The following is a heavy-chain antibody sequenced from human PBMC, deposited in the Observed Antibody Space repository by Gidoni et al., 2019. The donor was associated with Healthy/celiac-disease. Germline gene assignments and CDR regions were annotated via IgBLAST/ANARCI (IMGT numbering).Heavy chain of an antibody. CDR2: IYYSGSP. J-gene: IGHJ3*02. CDR1: GGSISRYY. D-gene: IGHD1-20*01. Sequence: QVPLQVSGPGLVTPSATLSLTCTVSGGSISRYYWSWIRQPPGKGLEWIVYIYYSGSPNYNHSRKSRGNISVDTSKNQFSLKLSYVTAADTAGYYCARQYKNPGAYDIWGQGTMVTVSS. V-gene: IGHV4-59*08. CDR3: ARQYKNPGAYDI.